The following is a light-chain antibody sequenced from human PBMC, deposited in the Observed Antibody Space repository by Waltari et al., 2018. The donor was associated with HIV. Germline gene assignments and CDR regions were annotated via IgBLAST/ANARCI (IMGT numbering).Light chain of an antibody. Sequence: QSALTQPASVSGSPGQSITISCTGTSSDIGGHYSVSWYQQLPGKAPKLMIYAVTYRPSGVPNRFSGSKSGNTASLTISGLQGEDEADYYCLSYTITNTLVFGGGTKLTVL. CDR2: AVT. J-gene: IGLJ3*02. CDR1: SSDIGGHYS. CDR3: LSYTITNTLV. V-gene: IGLV2-14*01.